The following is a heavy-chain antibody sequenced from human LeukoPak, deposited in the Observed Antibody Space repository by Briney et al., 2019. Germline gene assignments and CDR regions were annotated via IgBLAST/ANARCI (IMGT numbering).Heavy chain of an antibody. CDR3: ARDKDIVGATVPAFDI. Sequence: GGSLRLSCAASGFTFTSYWMSWVRQAPGKGLEWVANIKEDGSEKYYVDSVKGRFTISRDNAKNSVSLQMNSLRAKDTAVYYCARDKDIVGATVPAFDIWGQGTMVTVSS. CDR1: GFTFTSYW. CDR2: IKEDGSEK. J-gene: IGHJ3*02. V-gene: IGHV3-7*01. D-gene: IGHD1-26*01.